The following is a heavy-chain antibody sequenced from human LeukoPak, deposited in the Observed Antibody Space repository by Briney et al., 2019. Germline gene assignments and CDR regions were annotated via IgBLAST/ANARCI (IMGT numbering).Heavy chain of an antibody. CDR2: IYYSGST. Sequence: SETLSLTCTVSGGSVSSGSYYWSWIRQPPGKGLEWIGYIYYSGSTNYNPSLKSRVTISVDTSKNQFSLKLSSVTAADTAVYYCARGDSSSWPSPFDYWGQGTLVTVSS. D-gene: IGHD6-13*01. CDR3: ARGDSSSWPSPFDY. J-gene: IGHJ4*02. V-gene: IGHV4-61*01. CDR1: GGSVSSGSYY.